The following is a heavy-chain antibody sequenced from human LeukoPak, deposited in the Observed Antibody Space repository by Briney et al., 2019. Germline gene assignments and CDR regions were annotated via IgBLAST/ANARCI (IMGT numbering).Heavy chain of an antibody. J-gene: IGHJ3*02. V-gene: IGHV4-61*02. D-gene: IGHD3-3*01. CDR3: ARVGDLGAFDI. CDR1: GGSISSGSYY. Sequence: PSETLSLTCTVSGGSISSGSYYWSWIRQPAGKGLEWIGRIYTSGSTNYNPSPKSRVTISVDTSKNQFSLKLSSVTAADTAVYYCARVGDLGAFDIWGQGTMVTVSS. CDR2: IYTSGST.